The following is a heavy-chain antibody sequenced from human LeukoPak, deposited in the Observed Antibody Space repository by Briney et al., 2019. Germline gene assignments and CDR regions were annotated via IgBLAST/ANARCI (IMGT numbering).Heavy chain of an antibody. Sequence: ASVKVSCTASGYTFTGYYMHWVRQAPGQGLEWMGWINPNSGGTNYAQKFQGRVTMTRDTSISTAYMELSRLRSDDTAVYYCARTGITMVRGVIGWFDPWGQGTLVTVSS. CDR1: GYTFTGYY. V-gene: IGHV1-2*02. D-gene: IGHD3-10*01. CDR2: INPNSGGT. CDR3: ARTGITMVRGVIGWFDP. J-gene: IGHJ5*02.